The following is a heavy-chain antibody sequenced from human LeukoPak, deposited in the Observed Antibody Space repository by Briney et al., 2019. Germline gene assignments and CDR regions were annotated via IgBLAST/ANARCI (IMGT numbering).Heavy chain of an antibody. CDR2: ISYDESVK. CDR3: ARGHTAVTRHFDF. Sequence: GGSLRLSCAASGFTFSSYGMHWVRQAPGKGLEWVAAISYDESVKNYADSVKGRFTISRDNSKNTLYLHMNSLRAEDTAVYYCARGHTAVTRHFDFWVQGTLVTVSS. V-gene: IGHV3-30*19. CDR1: GFTFSSYG. D-gene: IGHD4-17*01. J-gene: IGHJ4*02.